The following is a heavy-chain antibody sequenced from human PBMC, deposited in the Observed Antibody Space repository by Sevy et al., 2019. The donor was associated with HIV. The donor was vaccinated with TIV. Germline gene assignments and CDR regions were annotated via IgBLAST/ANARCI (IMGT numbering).Heavy chain of an antibody. CDR2: ISSSSNYI. CDR1: GFTFSTYT. D-gene: IGHD3-10*01. V-gene: IGHV3-21*01. Sequence: GGSLILSCAASGFTFSTYTMNWVRQAPGKGLEWVSSISSSSNYIYYADSLKGRFTISRDNAKNSVYLQMNSLRAEDTAVYYCARPYGSGSWEAFDIWGQGTMVTVSS. J-gene: IGHJ3*02. CDR3: ARPYGSGSWEAFDI.